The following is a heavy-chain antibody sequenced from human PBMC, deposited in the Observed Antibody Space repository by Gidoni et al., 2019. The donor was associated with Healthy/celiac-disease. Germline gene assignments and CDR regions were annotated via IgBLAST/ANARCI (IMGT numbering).Heavy chain of an antibody. V-gene: IGHV3-43*01. CDR2: ISWDGGST. Sequence: EVQLVESGGVVVQPGGSLRLSCAASGFPFDDYTMHWVRQAPGKGLEGVSLISWDGGSTYYADSGKGRFTISRDNSKNSLYLQMNSLRTEDTALYYCAKDRDSSGYYYFDYWGQGTLVTVSS. J-gene: IGHJ4*02. CDR1: GFPFDDYT. CDR3: AKDRDSSGYYYFDY. D-gene: IGHD3-22*01.